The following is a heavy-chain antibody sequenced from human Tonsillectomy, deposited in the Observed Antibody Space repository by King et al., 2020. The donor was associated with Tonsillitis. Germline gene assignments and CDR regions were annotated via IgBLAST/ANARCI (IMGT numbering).Heavy chain of an antibody. D-gene: IGHD2-15*01. CDR1: GFTFGSYA. CDR3: ARDSTPSQDVVVNWFDP. V-gene: IGHV3-30*01. CDR2: ISYDGGDY. J-gene: IGHJ5*02. Sequence: HVQLVESGGGVVQPGRSLRLSCAASGFTFGSYAMHWVRQAPGKGLEWVAVISYDGGDYFYAESVKGRFTISRDNSKNTLYLQMNSLRTEDAAVYFCARDSTPSQDVVVNWFDPWGQGALVTVSS.